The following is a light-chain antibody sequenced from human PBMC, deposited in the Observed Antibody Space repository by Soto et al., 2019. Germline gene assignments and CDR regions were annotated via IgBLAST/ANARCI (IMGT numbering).Light chain of an antibody. J-gene: IGLJ2*01. CDR2: EHN. Sequence: NFMLTQPHSVSEAPGKTVTISCTRSSGGIASNYVQWYQQRPGSSPTTVIYEHNQRPSGVPDRFSGSTDGASNSASLTFSGLQTEDEADYYCQSYDSSTVRFGGGTKLTVL. V-gene: IGLV6-57*01. CDR3: QSYDSSTVR. CDR1: SGGIASNY.